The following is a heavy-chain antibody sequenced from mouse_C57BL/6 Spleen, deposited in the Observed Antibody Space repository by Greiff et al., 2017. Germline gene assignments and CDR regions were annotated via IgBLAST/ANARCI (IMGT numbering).Heavy chain of an antibody. V-gene: IGHV1-26*01. D-gene: IGHD1-1*01. CDR2: INPNNGGT. Sequence: EVQLQQSGPELVKPGASVKISCKASGYTFTDYYMNWVKQSHGKSLEWIGDINPNNGGTSYNQKFKGKATLTVDKSSSTAYMELRSLTSEDSAVYYCARSVGLLTYWGQGTLVTVSA. CDR1: GYTFTDYY. J-gene: IGHJ3*01. CDR3: ARSVGLLTY.